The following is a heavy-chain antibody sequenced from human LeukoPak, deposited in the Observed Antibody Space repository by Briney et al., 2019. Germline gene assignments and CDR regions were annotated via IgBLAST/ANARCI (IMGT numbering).Heavy chain of an antibody. V-gene: IGHV1-18*01. D-gene: IGHD5-12*01. CDR3: ARDSPPYIVATIGGFAP. CDR2: ISAYNGNT. J-gene: IGHJ5*02. Sequence: ASVKVSCKASGYTFTSYGISWVRQAPGQGLEWMGWISAYNGNTNYAQKLQGRVTMTTDTSTSTAYMELRSLRSDDTAVYYCARDSPPYIVATIGGFAPGGQEPRVPVPS. CDR1: GYTFTSYG.